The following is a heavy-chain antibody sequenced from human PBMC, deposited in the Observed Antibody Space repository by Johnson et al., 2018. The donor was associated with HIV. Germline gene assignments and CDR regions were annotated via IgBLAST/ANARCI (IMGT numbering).Heavy chain of an antibody. J-gene: IGHJ3*02. Sequence: VQLVESGGGVVRPGGSLRLSCAASGFTFSSYAMSWVRQAPGKGLEWVSAISGSGGSTYYADSVKGRFTISRDDSKNTLYLQMNSLKTEDTAVYYCADFWSRIWGQGTMVTVSS. CDR3: ADFWSRI. D-gene: IGHD3-3*01. CDR2: ISGSGGST. V-gene: IGHV3-23*04. CDR1: GFTFSSYA.